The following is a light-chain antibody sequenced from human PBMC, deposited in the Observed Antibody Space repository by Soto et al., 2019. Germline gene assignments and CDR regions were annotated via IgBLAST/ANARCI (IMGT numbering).Light chain of an antibody. J-gene: IGKJ4*01. V-gene: IGKV3-20*01. CDR1: QSFSSSY. CDR3: QQYGSSPLT. Sequence: EIVLTQSPGTLSLSPGERATLSCRASQSFSSSYLAWYQQKPGQAPRLLIYGASSRATGIPDRFSVSGSGTDFTLTISRLEPEDFAVYYCQQYGSSPLTFGGGTKVEFK. CDR2: GAS.